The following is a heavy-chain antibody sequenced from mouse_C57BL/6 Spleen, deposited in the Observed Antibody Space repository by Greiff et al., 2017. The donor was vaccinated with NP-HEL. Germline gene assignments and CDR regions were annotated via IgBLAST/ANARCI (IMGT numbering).Heavy chain of an antibody. V-gene: IGHV1-74*01. CDR1: GYTFTSYW. CDR2: IHPSDSDT. D-gene: IGHD2-4*01. Sequence: QVQLQQPGAELVKPGASVKVSCKASGYTFTSYWMHWVKQRPGQGLEWIGRIHPSDSDTNYNQKFKGKVTLTVDKSTSTAYMQISSLTSADSAVYYCAIGFYDYYDGYAMDYWGQGTSVTVSS. CDR3: AIGFYDYYDGYAMDY. J-gene: IGHJ4*01.